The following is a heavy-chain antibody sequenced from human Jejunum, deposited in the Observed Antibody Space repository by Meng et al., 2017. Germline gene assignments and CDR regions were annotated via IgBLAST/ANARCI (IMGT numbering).Heavy chain of an antibody. Sequence: QVPLRESAPVLLYHPETRSLTVAFSGHAIRIGSWWSWGHLPPGKGPEWFGDIFRTGSSNYIPTLRSRVAIYMAKSKNQFSLSLNSVTAAYTAVYYCARKGGTYSTGHFPHVDYWGQGTLVTVSS. CDR3: ARKGGTYSTGHFPHVDY. CDR1: GHAIRIGSW. CDR2: IFRTGSS. J-gene: IGHJ4*02. V-gene: IGHV4-4*03. D-gene: IGHD6-19*01.